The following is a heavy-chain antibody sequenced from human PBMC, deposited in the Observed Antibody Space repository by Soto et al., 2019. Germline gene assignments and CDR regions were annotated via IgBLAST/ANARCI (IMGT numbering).Heavy chain of an antibody. CDR3: ARGLYYYDSNGYYYLAY. CDR1: GFTFGDYA. D-gene: IGHD3-22*01. CDR2: IRSKTYDETT. Sequence: GGSLRLSCTGSGFTFGDYAMSWFRQAPGKGLEWVGFIRSKTYDETTEYAASVKGRFTISRDDSKTIAYLQMNSLKTEDTAVYYCARGLYYYDSNGYYYLAYWGQGTLVTVSS. V-gene: IGHV3-49*03. J-gene: IGHJ4*02.